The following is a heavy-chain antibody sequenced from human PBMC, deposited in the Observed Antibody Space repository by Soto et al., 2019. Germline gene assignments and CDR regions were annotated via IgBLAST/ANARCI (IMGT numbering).Heavy chain of an antibody. CDR1: GGSISSYY. J-gene: IGHJ4*02. Sequence: SETLSLTCTVSGGSISSYYWSWIRQPPGKGLEWIGYIYDSGSTTYNPSLKSRVTISVDTSKNQFSLKLSSVTAADTAVYYCAGDIRSGSYRFDYWGQGTLVTVS. V-gene: IGHV4-59*08. D-gene: IGHD1-26*01. CDR2: IYDSGST. CDR3: AGDIRSGSYRFDY.